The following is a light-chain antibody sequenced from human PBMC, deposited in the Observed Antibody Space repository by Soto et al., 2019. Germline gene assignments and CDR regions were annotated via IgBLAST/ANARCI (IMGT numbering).Light chain of an antibody. CDR3: QQYGSSPIT. V-gene: IGKV3-20*01. CDR1: ETINRIY. CDR2: RAS. J-gene: IGKJ5*01. Sequence: EIVLTQSPGNLSLSPGERATLSCNASETINRIYVAWYQQKPGQAPRFLIYRASDRANGVPGRFRGSGSGTDFTLTISRLEPEDFAIYYCQQYGSSPITFGQGTRLEIK.